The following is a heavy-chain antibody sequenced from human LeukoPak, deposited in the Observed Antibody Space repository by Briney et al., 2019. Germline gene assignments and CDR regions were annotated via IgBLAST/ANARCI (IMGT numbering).Heavy chain of an antibody. V-gene: IGHV1-2*02. Sequence: GAPVKVSCKASGYTFTGYYMHWVRQAPGQGLEWMGWINPNSGGTNYAQKFQGRVTTTRDTSISTAYMELSRLRSDDTAVYYCARGRWLRGGGFDYWGQGTLVTVSS. CDR1: GYTFTGYY. D-gene: IGHD5-12*01. CDR2: INPNSGGT. CDR3: ARGRWLRGGGFDY. J-gene: IGHJ4*02.